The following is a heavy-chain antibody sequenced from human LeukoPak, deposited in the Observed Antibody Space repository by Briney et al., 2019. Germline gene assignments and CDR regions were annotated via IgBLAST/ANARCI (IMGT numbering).Heavy chain of an antibody. Sequence: SVKVSCKAPGGTFSSYAISWVRQAPGQGLEWMGGIIPIFGTANYAQKFQGRVTITADESTSTAYMELSSLRSEDTAVYYCARAPDSDCGGDCYPDWYFDLWGRGTLVTVSS. CDR1: GGTFSSYA. V-gene: IGHV1-69*13. J-gene: IGHJ2*01. D-gene: IGHD2-21*01. CDR3: ARAPDSDCGGDCYPDWYFDL. CDR2: IIPIFGTA.